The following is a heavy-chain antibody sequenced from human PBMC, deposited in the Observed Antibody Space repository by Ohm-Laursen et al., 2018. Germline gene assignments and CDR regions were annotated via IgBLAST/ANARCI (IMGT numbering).Heavy chain of an antibody. CDR1: GGTFGSYA. CDR2: IIPIYGTT. D-gene: IGHD3-9*01. J-gene: IGHJ4*02. Sequence: GPSAKVSCKASGGTFGSYAISWVRQAPGQGLEWMGGIIPIYGTTNYAQKFQGRVTITADESASTAYMELSSLRSEDTAVYYCARFYISDWSKRGYYFDYWGQGTLVTVSS. CDR3: ARFYISDWSKRGYYFDY. V-gene: IGHV1-69*01.